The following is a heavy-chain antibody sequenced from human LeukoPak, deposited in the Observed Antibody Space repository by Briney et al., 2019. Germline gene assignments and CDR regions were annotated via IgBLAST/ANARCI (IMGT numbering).Heavy chain of an antibody. Sequence: GASVKVSCKASGYTFTNYAISWVRQAPGQGLEWMGWISAYNTNTNYAQNLQGRVTMTTDTSTSTAYMELRSLRSDDTAVYYRARVVVGESVVPIAGYFDYWGQGTLVIVSS. V-gene: IGHV1-18*01. J-gene: IGHJ4*02. D-gene: IGHD2-2*01. CDR1: GYTFTNYA. CDR3: ARVVVGESVVPIAGYFDY. CDR2: ISAYNTNT.